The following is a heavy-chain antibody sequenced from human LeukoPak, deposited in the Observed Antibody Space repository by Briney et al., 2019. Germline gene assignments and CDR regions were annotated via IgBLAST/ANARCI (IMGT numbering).Heavy chain of an antibody. CDR2: INPNSGST. Sequence: GASVKVSCKASGYTFTGYYLYWVRQAPGQGLEWLGWINPNSGSTNYAQKFQGRVTMTRDTSISTAYVELSRLRSDDTAVYYCARATFTGSWYYFDYWGQGTLVTVSS. CDR1: GYTFTGYY. CDR3: ARATFTGSWYYFDY. V-gene: IGHV1-2*02. D-gene: IGHD1-26*01. J-gene: IGHJ4*02.